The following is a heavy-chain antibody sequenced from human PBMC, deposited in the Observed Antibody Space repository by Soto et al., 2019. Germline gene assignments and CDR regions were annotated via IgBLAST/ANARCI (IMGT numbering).Heavy chain of an antibody. J-gene: IGHJ4*02. CDR3: AREYYGLLTGYYTDY. Sequence: EVQLVESGGDLVQRGGSLRLSCAASGFPFSSYWMLWVRHTPGKGLDWVARISGDGVTTYYADSVTGRFTVSRDNAKNTLFLQISGLRAEDTAVYYCAREYYGLLTGYYTDYWGQGTLVSVSS. CDR2: ISGDGVTT. D-gene: IGHD3-9*01. CDR1: GFPFSSYW. V-gene: IGHV3-74*01.